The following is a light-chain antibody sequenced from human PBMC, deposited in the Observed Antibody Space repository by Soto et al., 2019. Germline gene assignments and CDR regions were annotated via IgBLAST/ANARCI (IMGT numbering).Light chain of an antibody. CDR3: QSYDSGLSEV. CDR2: GNS. CDR1: SSNIGAGYD. Sequence: QSVLTQPPSVSGAPGQRITISCTGSSSNIGAGYDVHWYQQLPGTAPKLLIYGNSNRPSGVPDRFSGSKSGTSASLAITGLQAEDEADYYCQSYDSGLSEVFGGGTKLTVL. J-gene: IGLJ2*01. V-gene: IGLV1-40*01.